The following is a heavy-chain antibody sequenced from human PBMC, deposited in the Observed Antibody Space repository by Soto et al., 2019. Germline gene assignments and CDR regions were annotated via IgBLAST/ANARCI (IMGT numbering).Heavy chain of an antibody. V-gene: IGHV1-18*01. J-gene: IGHJ4*02. D-gene: IGHD6-19*01. Sequence: QVQLVQSGAEVKKPGASVKVSCKASGYTFNRYGISWVRQAPGQGLEWMGWISAYNGNTNYAQKLQGRVTMITDTSTSTACVELRSLRSDDTAVYYCARDRIAVASTFYYWGQGALVAVSS. CDR1: GYTFNRYG. CDR3: ARDRIAVASTFYY. CDR2: ISAYNGNT.